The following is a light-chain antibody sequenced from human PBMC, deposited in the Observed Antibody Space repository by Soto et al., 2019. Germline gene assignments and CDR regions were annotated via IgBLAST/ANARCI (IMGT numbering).Light chain of an antibody. CDR3: LLYYGGAQLV. J-gene: IGLJ2*01. V-gene: IGLV7-43*01. CDR2: STS. CDR1: TGAVTSGYY. Sequence: QAVVTQEPSLTVSPGGTVTLTCASSTGAVTSGYYPNWFQQKPGQAPRVLIYSTSNKHSWTPARFSGSLLGGKAALTLSGVQPEDEAEYYCLLYYGGAQLVFGGGTNLTVL.